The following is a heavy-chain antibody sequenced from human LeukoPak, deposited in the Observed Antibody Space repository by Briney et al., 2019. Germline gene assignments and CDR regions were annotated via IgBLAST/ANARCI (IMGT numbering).Heavy chain of an antibody. D-gene: IGHD1-1*01. Sequence: PGGTLRLSCAASGFTFSSYEMNWVRHGPREGLEWVSYMNSCRSTIYHAHSVNGRFTIYRDNAKNSLYLQVNSLRAEDTAVYYCARDLGTAGTNFDYWGQGTLVTVSS. V-gene: IGHV3-48*03. CDR2: MNSCRSTI. J-gene: IGHJ4*02. CDR1: GFTFSSYE. CDR3: ARDLGTAGTNFDY.